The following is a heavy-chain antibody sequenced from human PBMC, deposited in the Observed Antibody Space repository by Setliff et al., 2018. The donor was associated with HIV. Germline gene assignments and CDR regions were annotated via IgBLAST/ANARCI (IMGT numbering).Heavy chain of an antibody. Sequence: LSLTCTVSGGSVGSSYWNWIRQSAGKGLEWIGRIQSSGSTNYNPSLKSRVTVSLDTFTNQIALKMKSVTAADTALYYCARDAGKGNCSGGSCFGFNSYYSLDVWGKGTTVTVSS. CDR3: ARDAGKGNCSGGSCFGFNSYYSLDV. D-gene: IGHD2-15*01. CDR1: GGSVGSSY. V-gene: IGHV4-4*07. J-gene: IGHJ6*03. CDR2: IQSSGST.